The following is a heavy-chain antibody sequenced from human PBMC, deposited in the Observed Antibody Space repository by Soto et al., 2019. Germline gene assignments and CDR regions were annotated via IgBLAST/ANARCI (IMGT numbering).Heavy chain of an antibody. Sequence: ASVKVSCKASGYTFTSYAMHWVRQAPGKRIEWMGWIKAGNGNTKHSHQFKGRVTITRDTYASTAYMELSTLRYEDKDVYYCAKSATVPADIAYWGQGTLVTVSS. CDR2: IKAGNGNT. V-gene: IGHV1-3*01. CDR1: GYTFTSYA. J-gene: IGHJ4*02. CDR3: AKSATVPADIAY. D-gene: IGHD2-2*02.